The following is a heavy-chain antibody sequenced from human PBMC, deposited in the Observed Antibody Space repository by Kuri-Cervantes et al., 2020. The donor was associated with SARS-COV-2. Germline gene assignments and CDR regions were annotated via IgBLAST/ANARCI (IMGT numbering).Heavy chain of an antibody. CDR2: IYTSGST. CDR3: ARQLRLYSMDV. V-gene: IGHV4-61*02. CDR1: GGSISSGSYY. D-gene: IGHD5-12*01. Sequence: SCTVSGGSISSGSYYWSWIRQPAGKGLEWIGRIYTSGSTNYNPSLKSRVTISVDTSKNQFSLKLSSVTAADTAVYYCARQLRLYSMDVWGKGTTVTVSS. J-gene: IGHJ6*03.